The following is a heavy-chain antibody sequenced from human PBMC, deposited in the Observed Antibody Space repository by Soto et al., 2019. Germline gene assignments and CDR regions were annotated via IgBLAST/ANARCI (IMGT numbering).Heavy chain of an antibody. CDR3: AHRPSGWHLFDY. CDR2: ISGSGGST. Sequence: XGSLRLSCAASGFTFSSYAMSWVRQAPGKGLEWVSAISGSGGSTYYADSVKGRFTISRDNSKNQVVLTMTNMDPVDTATYYCAHRPSGWHLFDYWGQGTLVTVSS. J-gene: IGHJ4*02. CDR1: GFTFSSYA. D-gene: IGHD6-19*01. V-gene: IGHV3-23*01.